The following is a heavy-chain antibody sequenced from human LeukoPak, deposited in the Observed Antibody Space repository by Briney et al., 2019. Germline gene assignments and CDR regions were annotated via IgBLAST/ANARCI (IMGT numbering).Heavy chain of an antibody. D-gene: IGHD3-3*01. CDR1: GYTLTELS. Sequence: ASVKVSCKVSGYTLTELSMHWVRQAPGKGLEWMGGFDPEDGETIYAQKFQGRVTMTEDTSTDTACMELSSLRSEDTAVYYCARSGARIHRYYYYYMDVWGKGTTVTVSS. J-gene: IGHJ6*03. CDR2: FDPEDGET. V-gene: IGHV1-24*01. CDR3: ARSGARIHRYYYYYMDV.